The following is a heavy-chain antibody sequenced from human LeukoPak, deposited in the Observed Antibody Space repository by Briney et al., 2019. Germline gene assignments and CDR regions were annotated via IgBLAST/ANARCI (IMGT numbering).Heavy chain of an antibody. CDR3: AQREPADGYYYYGMDV. V-gene: IGHV3-7*01. Sequence: GGSLRLSCAASGFNFNTWWMTWVRQAPGKGLEWVANIKEDGSEKYCVDSVKGRFTISRDNAKNSLYLQMNSLRVEDTAVYYCAQREPADGYYYYGMDVWGQGTTVTVSS. J-gene: IGHJ6*02. CDR1: GFNFNTWW. D-gene: IGHD1-14*01. CDR2: IKEDGSEK.